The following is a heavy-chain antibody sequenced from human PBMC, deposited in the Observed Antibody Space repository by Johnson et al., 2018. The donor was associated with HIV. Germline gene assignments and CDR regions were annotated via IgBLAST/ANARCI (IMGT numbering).Heavy chain of an antibody. V-gene: IGHV3-66*01. CDR3: ARDFSVRAFDI. Sequence: VQLVESGGGLAQPGGSLRLSCAASGITVSSNYMSWVRQAPGKGLEWVSVIFTVGDVYYADSVKGRFTISRDNSKNTLYLQMNSLRAEDTAVYYCARDFSVRAFDIWGQGTMVTVSS. J-gene: IGHJ3*02. CDR2: IFTVGDV. D-gene: IGHD3-10*01. CDR1: GITVSSNY.